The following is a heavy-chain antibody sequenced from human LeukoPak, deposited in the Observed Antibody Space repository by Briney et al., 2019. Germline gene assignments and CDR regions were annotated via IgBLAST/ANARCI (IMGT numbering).Heavy chain of an antibody. CDR3: ARVTRRGYCGSGGSCYLSLFGDLDY. Sequence: SQTLSLTCTVSGGSISSGGYYWSWIRQHPGKGLEWIGYIYYSGSTNYNPSLKSRVTISVDTSKNQFSLKLSSVTAADTAVYYCARVTRRGYCGSGGSCYLSLFGDLDYWGQGTLVTVSS. CDR2: IYYSGST. D-gene: IGHD2-15*01. V-gene: IGHV4-31*03. CDR1: GGSISSGGYY. J-gene: IGHJ4*02.